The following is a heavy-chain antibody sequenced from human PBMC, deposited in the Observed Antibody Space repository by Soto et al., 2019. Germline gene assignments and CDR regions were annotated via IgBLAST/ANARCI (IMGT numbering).Heavy chain of an antibody. CDR1: GLSFNSYS. D-gene: IGHD2-15*01. CDR2: MRRSSRYI. V-gene: IGHV3-21*01. Sequence: ECLRRYCAAPGLSFNSYSMNWVRQAPGKGLEWVPSMRRSSRYIYYADSVKGRFTISRDNAKNSVYLQMNSLRAEDTAVYYCARDAGVDATLANYFDYWGQGTLVTVPS. J-gene: IGHJ4*02. CDR3: ARDAGVDATLANYFDY.